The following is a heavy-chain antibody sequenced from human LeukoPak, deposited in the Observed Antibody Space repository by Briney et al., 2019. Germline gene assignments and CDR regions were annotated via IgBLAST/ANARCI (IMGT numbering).Heavy chain of an antibody. CDR2: INPNSGGT. CDR1: GYTFTGYY. D-gene: IGHD6-13*01. V-gene: IGHV1-2*02. Sequence: ASVKVSXKASGYTFTGYYMHWVRQAPGQGLEWMGWINPNSGGTNYAQKFQGRVTMTRDTSISTAYMELSRLRSDDTAVYYCAREILDGKSSSWARGLFDYWGQGTLVTVSS. J-gene: IGHJ4*02. CDR3: AREILDGKSSSWARGLFDY.